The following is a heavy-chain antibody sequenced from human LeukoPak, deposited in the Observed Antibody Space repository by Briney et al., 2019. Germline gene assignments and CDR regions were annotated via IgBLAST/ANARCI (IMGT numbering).Heavy chain of an antibody. D-gene: IGHD3-22*01. J-gene: IGHJ3*02. CDR3: ATEGYYYDSSGYYQGAFDI. CDR2: IYYSGST. Sequence: SQTLSLTCTVFGGSISSGDYYWSWIRQPPGKGLEWIGYIYYSGSTYYNPSLKSRVTISVDTSKNQFSLKLSSVTAADTAVYYCATEGYYYDSSGYYQGAFDIWGQGTMVTVSS. CDR1: GGSISSGDYY. V-gene: IGHV4-30-4*01.